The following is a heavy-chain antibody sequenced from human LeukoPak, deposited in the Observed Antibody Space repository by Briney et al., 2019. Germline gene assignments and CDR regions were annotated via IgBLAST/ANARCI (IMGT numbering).Heavy chain of an antibody. CDR2: IYYSGST. V-gene: IGHV4-59*01. CDR1: GGSISSYY. CDR3: ARVTAVAEFDY. Sequence: PSETLSLTCTVSGGSISSYYWSWIRQPPGKGLEWIGYIYYSGSTNYNPSLKSRVTISVDTSKNQFSLKLSSVTAADTAVYYCARVTAVAEFDYWGQGTLVTVSS. J-gene: IGHJ4*02. D-gene: IGHD6-19*01.